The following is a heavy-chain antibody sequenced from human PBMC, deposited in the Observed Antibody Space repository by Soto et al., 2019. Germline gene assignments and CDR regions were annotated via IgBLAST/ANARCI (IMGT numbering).Heavy chain of an antibody. CDR2: IDPSDSYT. CDR3: ARRDYYDSSGRNWFDP. CDR1: GYSLTSYW. V-gene: IGHV5-10-1*01. D-gene: IGHD3-22*01. Sequence: GESLKISCKGSGYSLTSYWISWVRQMPGKGLEWMGRIDPSDSYTNYSPSFQGHVTISADKSISTAYLQWSSLKASDTAMYYCARRDYYDSSGRNWFDPWGQGTLVTVSS. J-gene: IGHJ5*02.